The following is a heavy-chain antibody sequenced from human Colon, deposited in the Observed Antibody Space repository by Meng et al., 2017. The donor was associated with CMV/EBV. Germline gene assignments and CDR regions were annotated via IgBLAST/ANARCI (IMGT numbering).Heavy chain of an antibody. J-gene: IGHJ5*02. D-gene: IGHD2-2*01. CDR2: IYSDGST. Sequence: GESLKLSCAASGFTVSSNYMNWVRQAPGKGLEWVSLIYSDGSTYYADSVKGRFTISRDNSKNTLYLQMNTLRPEDTAVYYCARDRVYCSSTSCHDINWFDPWGQGTLVTVSS. V-gene: IGHV3-66*02. CDR3: ARDRVYCSSTSCHDINWFDP. CDR1: GFTVSSNY.